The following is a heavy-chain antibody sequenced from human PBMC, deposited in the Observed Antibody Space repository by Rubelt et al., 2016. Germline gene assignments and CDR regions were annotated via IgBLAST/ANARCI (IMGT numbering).Heavy chain of an antibody. CDR1: GGSFSGYY. CDR2: IKHSGST. V-gene: IGHV4-34*01. J-gene: IGHJ3*02. CDR3: ARGGYGSQETIDESDI. D-gene: IGHD4-17*01. Sequence: QVQLQQWGAGLLKPSETLSLTCAVYGGSFSGYYWSWIRQPPGKGLEWIGEIKHSGSTNYNPSLKRLVTTSVDTSKSQFALKLSSVTAADTAVYYCARGGYGSQETIDESDIWGPGIMVTVSS.